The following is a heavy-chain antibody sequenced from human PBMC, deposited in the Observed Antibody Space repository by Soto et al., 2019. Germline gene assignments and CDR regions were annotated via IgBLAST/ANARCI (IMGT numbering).Heavy chain of an antibody. J-gene: IGHJ6*02. D-gene: IGHD3-10*01. CDR3: ARDEFVVRGVYYYYGMDV. Sequence: QAQLVQSGAEVKKPGASVKVSCKASGYTFSSYGITWVRQAPGQGLEWMAWISGYNGNTNYAQNLQGRVTMTTDTSTNTAYMELRSLRSDDTAVYYCARDEFVVRGVYYYYGMDVWGQGTTVTVSS. CDR2: ISGYNGNT. CDR1: GYTFSSYG. V-gene: IGHV1-18*01.